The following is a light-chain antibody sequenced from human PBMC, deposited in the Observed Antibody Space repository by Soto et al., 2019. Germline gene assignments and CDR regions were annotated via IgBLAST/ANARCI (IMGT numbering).Light chain of an antibody. CDR2: DVS. CDR1: QDISKY. V-gene: IGKV1-33*01. CDR3: QQYDTLPLT. J-gene: IGKJ4*01. Sequence: DIQMTQTPTSLSASVGDTVIITCQASQDISKYLNWYQQKPGKAPNLLIYDVSNLGTGVPPRFTGSGSGTDFSLINSNLQPEDIATYYCQQYDTLPLTFGGGTKVEIK.